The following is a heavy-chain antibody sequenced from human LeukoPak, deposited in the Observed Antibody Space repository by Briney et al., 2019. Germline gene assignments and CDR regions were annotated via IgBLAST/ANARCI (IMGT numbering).Heavy chain of an antibody. J-gene: IGHJ4*02. Sequence: GGSLRLSCAASGFTFSSYAMSWVRQAPGKGLEWVSAISGSGGSTYYADSVKGRFTISRDNSKNTLYLQTNSLRAEDTAVYYCAKRDEDYGSGSYYNHYFDYWGQGTLVTVSS. CDR1: GFTFSSYA. V-gene: IGHV3-23*01. CDR2: ISGSGGST. D-gene: IGHD3-10*01. CDR3: AKRDEDYGSGSYYNHYFDY.